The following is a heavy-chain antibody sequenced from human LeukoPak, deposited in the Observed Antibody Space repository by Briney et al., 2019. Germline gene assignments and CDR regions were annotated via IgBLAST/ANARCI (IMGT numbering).Heavy chain of an antibody. J-gene: IGHJ4*02. D-gene: IGHD6-13*01. V-gene: IGHV4-39*01. CDR1: GGSISSTSYY. CDR3: ARHALYSSSWYFFDH. Sequence: SETLSLTCTVSGGSISSTSYYWGWIRQSPGKGLEWIGTIYYTGSTYYNPSLESRLTMSVATSKNQFSLKLTSVTAADTAVYYCARHALYSSSWYFFDHWGQGTLVTVSS. CDR2: IYYTGST.